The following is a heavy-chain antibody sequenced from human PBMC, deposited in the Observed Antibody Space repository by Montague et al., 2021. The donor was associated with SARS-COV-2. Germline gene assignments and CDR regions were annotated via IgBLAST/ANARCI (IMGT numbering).Heavy chain of an antibody. CDR3: ARGGLRYCSGGSCRTKDGMDV. Sequence: SLRLFCAASGFTFSSYSMNWVRQAPGKGLEWVSSISSSSSYIYYADSAKGRFTISRDNAKNSLYLQMNSLRAEDTAVYYCARGGLRYCSGGSCRTKDGMDVWGQGTTVTVSS. CDR2: ISSSSSYI. CDR1: GFTFSSYS. V-gene: IGHV3-21*01. J-gene: IGHJ6*02. D-gene: IGHD2-15*01.